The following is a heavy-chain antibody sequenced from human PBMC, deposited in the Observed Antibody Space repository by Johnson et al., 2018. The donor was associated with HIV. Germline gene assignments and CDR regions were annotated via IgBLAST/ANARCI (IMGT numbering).Heavy chain of an antibody. D-gene: IGHD6-25*01. CDR3: ARGKGAASAEAFDI. J-gene: IGHJ3*02. Sequence: EVQLVESGGGLVQPGGSLRLSCAASGFTFSSYDMHWVRQATGKGLEWVSAIGTAGDTYYPGSVKGRFTISRENAKNSLYLQMNSLRAGDTAVYYCARGKGAASAEAFDIWGQGTMVTCSS. CDR2: IGTAGDT. CDR1: GFTFSSYD. V-gene: IGHV3-13*01.